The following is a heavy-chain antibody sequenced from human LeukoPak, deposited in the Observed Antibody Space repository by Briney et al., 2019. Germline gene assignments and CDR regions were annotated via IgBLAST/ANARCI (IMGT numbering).Heavy chain of an antibody. V-gene: IGHV3-21*04. Sequence: PGGSLRLSCAASAFSLNAYNMNWVRQAPGKGLEWVSSISYTGAYIYYADSVKGRFTISRDNAQNSLYLQMNSLRAEDTAIYYCVRDRGTYRPIDYWGQGTLVTVSS. J-gene: IGHJ4*02. D-gene: IGHD1-26*01. CDR3: VRDRGTYRPIDY. CDR1: AFSLNAYN. CDR2: ISYTGAYI.